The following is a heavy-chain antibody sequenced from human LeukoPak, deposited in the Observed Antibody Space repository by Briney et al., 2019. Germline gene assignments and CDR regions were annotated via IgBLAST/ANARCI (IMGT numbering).Heavy chain of an antibody. Sequence: SETLSLTCTVSGYSISTGYYWDWIRQPPGKGLEWIGTFYHGGSTYYNPSLKSRVTISVDTSKNQFSLNLTSVTAADTAVYYCRYGGTVSDYWGRGTLVTVSS. CDR3: RYGGTVSDY. D-gene: IGHD4-23*01. J-gene: IGHJ4*02. CDR2: FYHGGST. V-gene: IGHV4-38-2*02. CDR1: GYSISTGYY.